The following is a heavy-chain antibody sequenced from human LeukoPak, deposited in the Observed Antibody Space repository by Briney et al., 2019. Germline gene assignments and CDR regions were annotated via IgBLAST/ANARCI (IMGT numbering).Heavy chain of an antibody. Sequence: SETLSLTCTVSGGTISSYYWSLIRQPPGKGLEWIGYIYYSGSTNYNPSLKSRVTISVDTSKNQFSLKLSSVTAADTAVYYCARGLPRRVSDAFDIWGQGTMVTVSS. CDR3: ARGLPRRVSDAFDI. CDR2: IYYSGST. J-gene: IGHJ3*02. D-gene: IGHD3-16*02. V-gene: IGHV4-59*12. CDR1: GGTISSYY.